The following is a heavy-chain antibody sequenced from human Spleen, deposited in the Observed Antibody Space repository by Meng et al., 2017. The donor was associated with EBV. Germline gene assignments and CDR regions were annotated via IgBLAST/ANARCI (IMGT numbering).Heavy chain of an antibody. CDR1: GYTFSSHT. CDR3: ARDGRGYYFDF. D-gene: IGHD1-26*01. J-gene: IGHJ4*02. Sequence: QVQLVQSGAVVKKPXASVKVSCKASGYTFSSHTMHWVRQAPGQRLEWMGWINVGNGNTKYSQQFQGRVTITRDTSASTVYMELSSLTSQDTAVYYCARDGRGYYFDFWGQGSMVTVSS. CDR2: INVGNGNT. V-gene: IGHV1-3*01.